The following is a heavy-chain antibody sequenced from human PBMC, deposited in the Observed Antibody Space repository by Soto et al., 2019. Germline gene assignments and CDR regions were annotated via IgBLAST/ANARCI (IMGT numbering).Heavy chain of an antibody. V-gene: IGHV2-5*02. Sequence: QITLKESGPTLVKPTQTLTLTCTFSGFSLSTSGVGVGWIRQPPGKALEWLALIYWDDDKRYSPSLKNRLTTPNDTSKNQVVLTITNMDPVDTATYYCAHRPPERGLASFDPWGQGTLVTVSS. D-gene: IGHD1-1*01. CDR1: GFSLSTSGVG. CDR3: AHRPPERGLASFDP. J-gene: IGHJ5*02. CDR2: IYWDDDK.